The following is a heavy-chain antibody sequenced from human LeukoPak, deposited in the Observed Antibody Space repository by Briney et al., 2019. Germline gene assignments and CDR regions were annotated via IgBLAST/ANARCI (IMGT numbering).Heavy chain of an antibody. Sequence: GGSLRLSCAASGFTVSSNYKSWVRQAPGKGLEWVSVIYSGGSTYYADSVKGRFTISRDNSKNTLYLQMNSLRAEDTAVYYCARVVGTGLLDYWGQGTLVTVSS. J-gene: IGHJ4*02. V-gene: IGHV3-66*01. CDR3: ARVVGTGLLDY. D-gene: IGHD1-1*01. CDR2: IYSGGST. CDR1: GFTVSSNY.